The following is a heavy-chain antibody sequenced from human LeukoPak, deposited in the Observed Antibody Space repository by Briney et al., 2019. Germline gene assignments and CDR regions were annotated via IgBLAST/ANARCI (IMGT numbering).Heavy chain of an antibody. CDR2: IWYDGSKK. V-gene: IGHV3-33*08. Sequence: PGRSLRLSCAASGFTFSDYYMSWIRQAPGKGLEWVAVIWYDGSKKYYADSVKGRFTISRDNSKNTLNLQMNSLRAEDTAVYYCVRDDSVNAFDIWGQGTMVTVSS. CDR1: GFTFSDYY. CDR3: VRDDSVNAFDI. D-gene: IGHD2-21*01. J-gene: IGHJ3*02.